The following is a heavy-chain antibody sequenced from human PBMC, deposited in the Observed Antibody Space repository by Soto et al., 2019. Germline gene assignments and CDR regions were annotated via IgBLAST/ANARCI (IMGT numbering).Heavy chain of an antibody. CDR2: ISSSSSYI. J-gene: IGHJ6*03. D-gene: IGHD3-3*01. V-gene: IGHV3-21*01. CDR1: GFTFSSYS. CDR3: ARGNDFLYDYYYYYMDF. Sequence: EVQLVESGGGLVKPGGSLRLSCAASGFTFSSYSMNWVRQAPGKGLEWVSSISSSSSYIYYADSVKGRFNISRDNAKNALYLQMNGLRAEDTAVYYCARGNDFLYDYYYYYMDFWGKGTTVTVSS.